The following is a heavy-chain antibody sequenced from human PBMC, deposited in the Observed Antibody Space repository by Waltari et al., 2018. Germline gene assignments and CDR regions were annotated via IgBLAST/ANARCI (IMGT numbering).Heavy chain of an antibody. J-gene: IGHJ4*02. CDR3: AREGIPAAGDLDH. Sequence: QVQLVQSGAEVKKPGASVKVSCKASGYTFTGYYIHWVRQAPGQGLEWRGWVNANSGDTTYAQKFQGRVTMTRDTSISTAYMELSSLTSDDTAVYYCAREGIPAAGDLDHWGQGTLVTVSS. V-gene: IGHV1-2*02. D-gene: IGHD6-13*01. CDR2: VNANSGDT. CDR1: GYTFTGYY.